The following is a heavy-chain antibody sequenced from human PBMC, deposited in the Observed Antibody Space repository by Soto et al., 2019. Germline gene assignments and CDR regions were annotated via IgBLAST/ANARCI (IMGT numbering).Heavy chain of an antibody. J-gene: IGHJ4*02. V-gene: IGHV3-21*01. CDR2: ISSSSSYI. CDR1: GFTFSSYS. D-gene: IGHD3-16*01. Sequence: GGSLRLSCAASGFTFSSYSMNWVRQAPGKGLEWVSSISSSSSYIYYADSVKGRFTISRDNAKNSLYLQMNSLRAEDTAVYYCARVWGDQYYLDYWGQGTLVTVS. CDR3: ARVWGDQYYLDY.